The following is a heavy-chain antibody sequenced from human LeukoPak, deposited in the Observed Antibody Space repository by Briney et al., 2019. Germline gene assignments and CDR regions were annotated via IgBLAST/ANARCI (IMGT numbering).Heavy chain of an antibody. CDR1: GGSISSSHW. CDR2: MYHSGST. J-gene: IGHJ4*02. D-gene: IGHD2-15*01. CDR3: ARDGGGFDY. V-gene: IGHV4-4*02. Sequence: SETLSLTCAVAGGSISSSHWWSWVRQPPGKGLEWIGLMYHSGSTNYNPSLKSRFTISVDKSNNQFSLKLRFVTAADTAMYYCARDGGGFDYWGQGILVTVSS.